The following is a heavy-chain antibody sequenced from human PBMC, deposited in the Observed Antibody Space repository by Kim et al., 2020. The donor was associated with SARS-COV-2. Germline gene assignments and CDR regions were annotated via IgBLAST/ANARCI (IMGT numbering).Heavy chain of an antibody. V-gene: IGHV3-11*05. D-gene: IGHD3-22*01. J-gene: IGHJ3*02. Sequence: GRFTISRDNAKNSLYLQMNSLRAEDTAVYYCARDRTYYYDSSGYWRDFDIWGQGTMVTVSS. CDR3: ARDRTYYYDSSGYWRDFDI.